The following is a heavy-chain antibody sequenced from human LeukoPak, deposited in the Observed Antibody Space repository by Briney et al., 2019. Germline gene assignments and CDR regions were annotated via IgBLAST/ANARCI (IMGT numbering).Heavy chain of an antibody. V-gene: IGHV6-1*01. J-gene: IGHJ4*02. CDR3: ARGKYTSFDN. CDR2: TYYRSKWSF. D-gene: IGHD6-6*01. CDR1: GDSIFTNNVA. Sequence: SQTLSLTCAISGDSIFTNNVAWNWIRQSPSRGLEWLGRTYYRSKWSFDYAVSVKSRVTINADTSKNQFSLQLSSVTPEDTAVYYCARGKYTSFDNWGQGTLVTVSS.